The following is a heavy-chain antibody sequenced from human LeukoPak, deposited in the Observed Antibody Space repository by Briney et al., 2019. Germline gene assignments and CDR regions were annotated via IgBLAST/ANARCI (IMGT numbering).Heavy chain of an antibody. CDR2: INTGNGNT. J-gene: IGHJ5*02. CDR1: GYTFTSYA. V-gene: IGHV1-3*04. Sequence: GASVKVSYKASGYTFTSYAMHWVRQAPGQRLEWMGWINTGNGNTKYSQEFQGRVTITRDTSASTAYMELSSLRSDDTAVYYCARLIPHKWELPGKWFDPWGQGTLVTVSS. D-gene: IGHD1-26*01. CDR3: ARLIPHKWELPGKWFDP.